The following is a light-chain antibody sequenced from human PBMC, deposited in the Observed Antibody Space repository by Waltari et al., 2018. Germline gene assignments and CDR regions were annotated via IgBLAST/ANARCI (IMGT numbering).Light chain of an antibody. CDR1: SSNIGARYD. V-gene: IGLV1-40*01. CDR3: QSYDNSPSGVV. Sequence: QSVLTQPPSMSGAPGQRVTISCTGSSSNIGARYDVHWYQQRPGTAPKRPLYGNSYRPSGVPDRFSGSKSGTSASLAITGLQAEDEADYYCQSYDNSPSGVVFGGGTKLTVL. CDR2: GNS. J-gene: IGLJ2*01.